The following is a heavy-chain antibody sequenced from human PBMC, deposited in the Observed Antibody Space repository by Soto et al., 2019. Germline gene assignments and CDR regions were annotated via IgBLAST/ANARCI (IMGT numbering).Heavy chain of an antibody. CDR2: MNPNSGNT. CDR1: GYTFTSYD. Sequence: QVQLVQSGAEVKKPGAAVKVSCKASGYTFTSYDINSVRQATGQGLEGMGWMNPNSGNTGYAQKFQGRVTMTRNTSISTAYMELRSLRSEETAVYYCAREKSYGMDLWGQGTTVTVSS. J-gene: IGHJ6*02. V-gene: IGHV1-8*01. CDR3: AREKSYGMDL.